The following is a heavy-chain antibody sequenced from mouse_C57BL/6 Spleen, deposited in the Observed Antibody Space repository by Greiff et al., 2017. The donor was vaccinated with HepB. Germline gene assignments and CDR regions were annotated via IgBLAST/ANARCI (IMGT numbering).Heavy chain of an antibody. CDR1: GYTFTSYW. Sequence: VQLQQPGAELVKPGASVKMSCKASGYTFTSYWITWVKQRPGQGLEWIGDIYPGSGSTNYNEKFKSKATLTVDTSSSTAYMQLSSLTSEDSAVYYCAKKGGYGNYAFDYWGQGTTLTVSS. CDR2: IYPGSGST. CDR3: AKKGGYGNYAFDY. V-gene: IGHV1-55*01. J-gene: IGHJ2*01. D-gene: IGHD2-1*01.